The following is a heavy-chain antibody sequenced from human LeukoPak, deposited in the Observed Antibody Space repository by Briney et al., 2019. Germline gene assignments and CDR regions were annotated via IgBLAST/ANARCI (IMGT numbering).Heavy chain of an antibody. Sequence: ASVKVSCKASGYTFTSYGISWVRQAPGQGLEWMGWISAYNGNTNYAQKLQGRVTMTTDTSTSTAYMELRSLRSDDTAVYYCARGVSELRYFDWLDSPKLYFDYWGQGTLVTVSS. CDR3: ARGVSELRYFDWLDSPKLYFDY. CDR2: ISAYNGNT. V-gene: IGHV1-18*01. J-gene: IGHJ4*02. CDR1: GYTFTSYG. D-gene: IGHD3-9*01.